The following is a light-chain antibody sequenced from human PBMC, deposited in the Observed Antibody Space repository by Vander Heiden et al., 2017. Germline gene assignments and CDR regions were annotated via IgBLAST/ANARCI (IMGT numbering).Light chain of an antibody. V-gene: IGLV1-51*01. J-gene: IGLJ1*01. CDR2: DNN. CDR3: GTWDSSLSANV. CDR1: SSNIGNNY. Sequence: QSVLTQPPSVSAAPGQKVTISCSGSSSNIGNNYVSWYQQLPGTAPKLLIYDNNKRPSGIPDRFSGSKSGTSATLGITGLQTGDEADYYCGTWDSSLSANVFGTGTKVTAL.